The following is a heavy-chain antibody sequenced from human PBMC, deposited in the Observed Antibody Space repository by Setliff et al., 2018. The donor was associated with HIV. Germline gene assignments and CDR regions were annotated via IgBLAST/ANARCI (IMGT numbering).Heavy chain of an antibody. CDR2: FYHVVST. V-gene: IGHV4-38-2*01. CDR1: GSSIRGAYY. D-gene: IGHD6-19*01. CDR3: VRGGGYNSDSYQGGFYYMDV. J-gene: IGHJ6*03. Sequence: SETLSLTCAVSGSSIRGAYYWGWIRQPPGNGLECIWSFYHVVSTLYNPSLRSRVTISVDTYKHHFSLILTSVTAADTAVYYCVRGGGYNSDSYQGGFYYMDVWGKGTTVTVSS.